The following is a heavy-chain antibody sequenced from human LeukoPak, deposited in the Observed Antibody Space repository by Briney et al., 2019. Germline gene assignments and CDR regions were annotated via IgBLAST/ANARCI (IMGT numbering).Heavy chain of an antibody. J-gene: IGHJ6*02. D-gene: IGHD2-21*02. CDR2: ISGSGGST. V-gene: IGHV3-23*01. CDR1: GFTFSDYY. Sequence: LPGGSLRLSCAASGFTFSDYYMSWIRQAPGKGLEWVSGISGSGGSTYYAASVQGRFTVSRDNSKSTLYLQMNSLRAEDTAAYYCARPHILGGGDIYYGMDVWGQGTTVTVSS. CDR3: ARPHILGGGDIYYGMDV.